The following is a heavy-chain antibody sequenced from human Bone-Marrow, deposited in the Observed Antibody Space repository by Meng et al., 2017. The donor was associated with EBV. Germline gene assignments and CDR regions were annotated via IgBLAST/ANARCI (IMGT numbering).Heavy chain of an antibody. CDR3: ARSYGSTLDWFDP. CDR1: GFTVRSSY. V-gene: IGHV3-66*01. D-gene: IGHD2-2*01. Sequence: EVQLLESGGGLVQPGGPLRLACAASGFTVRSSYMSWVRQPPGRGLEWVSVIHSVGNAYYADSVRGRFTLSRDNSKNTLYLRMNYLRAEDTAVYYCARSYGSTLDWFDPWGQGTLVTVAS. CDR2: IHSVGNA. J-gene: IGHJ5*02.